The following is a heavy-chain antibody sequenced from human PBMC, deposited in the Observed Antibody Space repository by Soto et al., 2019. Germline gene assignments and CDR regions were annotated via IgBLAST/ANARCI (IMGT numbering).Heavy chain of an antibody. Sequence: GASVKVSCKASGGTFSSYTISWVRQAPGQGLEWMGRIIPILGIANYAQKFQGRVTITADKSTSTAYMELSSLRSEDTAVYYCARLSGRTAMANDPIGAALDWYFDLWGRGTLVTVSS. CDR3: ARLSGRTAMANDPIGAALDWYFDL. J-gene: IGHJ2*01. D-gene: IGHD5-18*01. CDR2: IIPILGIA. CDR1: GGTFSSYT. V-gene: IGHV1-69*02.